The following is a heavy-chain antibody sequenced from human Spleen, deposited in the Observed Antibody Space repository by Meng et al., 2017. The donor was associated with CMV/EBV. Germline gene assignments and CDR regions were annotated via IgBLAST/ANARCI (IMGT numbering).Heavy chain of an antibody. V-gene: IGHV4-59*01. CDR1: GFTFSSYW. J-gene: IGHJ3*02. D-gene: IGHD2-2*02. CDR2: IYYSGST. CDR3: ARAACTTSSCYRYPFDI. Sequence: ESLKISCAASGFTFSSYWMSWVRQPPGKGLEWIGYIYYSGSTNYNPSLKSRVTISVDTSKNQFSLKLSSVTAADTAVYYCARAACTTSSCYRYPFDIWGPGTMVTVSS.